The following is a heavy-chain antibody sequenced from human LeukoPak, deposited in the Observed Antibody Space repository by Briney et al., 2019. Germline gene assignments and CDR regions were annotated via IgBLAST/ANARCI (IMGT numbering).Heavy chain of an antibody. Sequence: PGGSLRLSCAASGFTFSSYSMSWVRQAPGKGLEWVSSISSSSSYIYYADSVKGRFTISRDNAKNSLYLQMNSLRAEDTAVYYCARARYDIYAFDIWGQGTMVTVSS. CDR3: ARARYDIYAFDI. CDR2: ISSSSSYI. CDR1: GFTFSSYS. J-gene: IGHJ3*02. V-gene: IGHV3-21*01. D-gene: IGHD3-22*01.